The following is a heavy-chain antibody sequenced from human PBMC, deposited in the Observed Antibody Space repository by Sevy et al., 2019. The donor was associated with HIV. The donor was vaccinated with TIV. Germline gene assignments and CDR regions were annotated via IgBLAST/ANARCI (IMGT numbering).Heavy chain of an antibody. J-gene: IGHJ4*02. D-gene: IGHD2-2*01. CDR1: GFTFRNYA. CDR2: LRGTGGST. CDR3: AKDLDIVAVAAAIRLSY. Sequence: GGSLRLSCAASGFTFRNYAMSWVRQAPGKGLEWVSALRGTGGSTYYADSVRCRFTISRDNSKNTLYLQMNSLRVEDTAVYYCAKDLDIVAVAAAIRLSYWGQGTLVTVSS. V-gene: IGHV3-23*01.